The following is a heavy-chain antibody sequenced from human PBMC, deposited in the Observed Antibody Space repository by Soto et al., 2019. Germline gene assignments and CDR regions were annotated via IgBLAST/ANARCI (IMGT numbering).Heavy chain of an antibody. Sequence: ASVKVSCKAPGDTFASYYLNWVRQAPGQGLEWMGVINPHGGSTKYAQKFQGRITMTRDTSRSTVFMELSSLRSDDTAIYYCARSSGGNFGIIIEGSNWFDPWGQGTLVTVSS. J-gene: IGHJ5*02. V-gene: IGHV1-46*01. D-gene: IGHD3-3*01. CDR1: GDTFASYY. CDR3: ARSSGGNFGIIIEGSNWFDP. CDR2: INPHGGST.